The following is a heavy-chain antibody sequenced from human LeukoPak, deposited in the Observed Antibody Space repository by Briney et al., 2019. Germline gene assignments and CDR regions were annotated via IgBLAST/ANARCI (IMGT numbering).Heavy chain of an antibody. D-gene: IGHD6-13*01. Sequence: SETLSLTCAVYGGSFSGYYWSWIRQPPGKGLEWIGEINHGGSTNYNPSLKSRVTISVDTSKNQFSLKLSSVTAADTAVYYCARLTQLYYGMDVWGQGTTVTVSS. CDR3: ARLTQLYYGMDV. V-gene: IGHV4-34*01. CDR2: INHGGST. J-gene: IGHJ6*02. CDR1: GGSFSGYY.